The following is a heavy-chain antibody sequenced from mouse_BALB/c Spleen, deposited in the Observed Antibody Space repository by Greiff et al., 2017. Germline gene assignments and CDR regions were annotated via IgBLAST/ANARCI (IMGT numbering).Heavy chain of an antibody. J-gene: IGHJ2*01. V-gene: IGHV5-6-5*01. CDR2: ISSGGST. CDR3: ARGAYYRYDVLYYFDY. CDR1: GFTFSSYA. D-gene: IGHD2-14*01. Sequence: EVHLVESGGDLVKPGGSLKLSCAASGFTFSSYAMSWVRQTPEKRLEWVASISSGGSTYYPDSVKGRFTISRDNARNILYLQMSSLRSEDTAMYYCARGAYYRYDVLYYFDYWGQGTTLTVSS.